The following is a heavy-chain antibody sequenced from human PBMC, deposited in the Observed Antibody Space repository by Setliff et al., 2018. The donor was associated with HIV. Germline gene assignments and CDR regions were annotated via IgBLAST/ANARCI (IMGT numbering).Heavy chain of an antibody. CDR3: AKDGDYANWDYDAFDI. CDR2: INYDVSYE. J-gene: IGHJ3*02. CDR1: GFTFSAHG. V-gene: IGHV3-30*02. D-gene: IGHD1-7*01. Sequence: GESLKISCAASGFTFSAHGMHWVRQAPGKGLEWVAFINYDVSYEYYADSVKGRVTISRDNSKNTVDLQMNSLRPADTAVYYCAKDGDYANWDYDAFDIWGQGTLVTVSS.